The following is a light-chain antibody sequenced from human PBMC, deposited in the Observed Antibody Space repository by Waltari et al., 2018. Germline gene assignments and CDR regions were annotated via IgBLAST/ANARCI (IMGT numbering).Light chain of an antibody. V-gene: IGKV3-11*01. CDR2: DTS. Sequence: EIVLTQSPATQSLSPGERATLSCRASQSVNWYLAWYQQRPGQAPRLLIYDTSNRATGIPARFSGSGSETDFTLTISSLEPEDSAVYYCQQRRNWPLTFGGGTKVEIK. CDR3: QQRRNWPLT. J-gene: IGKJ4*01. CDR1: QSVNWY.